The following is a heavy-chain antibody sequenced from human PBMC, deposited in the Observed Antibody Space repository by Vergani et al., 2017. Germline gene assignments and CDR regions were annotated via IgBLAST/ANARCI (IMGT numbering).Heavy chain of an antibody. Sequence: EVQLLESGGGLVQPGGSLRLSCAASGFTFSSYAMSWVRQAPGKGLEWVSAISGSGGSTSYADSVKGRFTISRDNAKNTLYLQMNSLRAEDTAVYYCAKDINFYGSGSYLAYWGQGTLVTVSS. J-gene: IGHJ4*02. D-gene: IGHD3-10*01. CDR3: AKDINFYGSGSYLAY. CDR2: ISGSGGST. CDR1: GFTFSSYA. V-gene: IGHV3-23*01.